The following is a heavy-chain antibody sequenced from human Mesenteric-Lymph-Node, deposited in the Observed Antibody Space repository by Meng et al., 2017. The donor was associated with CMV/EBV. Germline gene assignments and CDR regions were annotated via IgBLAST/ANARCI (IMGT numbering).Heavy chain of an antibody. CDR1: GGSFSGYY. Sequence: SETLSLTCAVYGGSFSGYYWSWIRQPPGPGLEWVGEINHSGSTNYNPSLKSRVTISVDTSKNQFSLKLSSVTAADTAVYYCARGSLNYYGSGSYYLPWGQGTLVTVSS. D-gene: IGHD3-10*01. J-gene: IGHJ4*02. CDR3: ARGSLNYYGSGSYYLP. CDR2: INHSGST. V-gene: IGHV4-34*01.